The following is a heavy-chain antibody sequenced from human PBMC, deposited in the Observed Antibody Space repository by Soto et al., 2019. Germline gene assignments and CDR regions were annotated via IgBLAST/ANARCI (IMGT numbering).Heavy chain of an antibody. CDR2: INAGNGNT. Sequence: GASVKVSCKASGYTLTSYAMHWVRQAPGQRLEWMGWINAGNGNTKYSQKFQGRVTITRDTSASTAYMELSSLRSEDTAVYYCARVGYGDYVVGWYFDLWGRGTLVTVSS. J-gene: IGHJ2*01. CDR3: ARVGYGDYVVGWYFDL. V-gene: IGHV1-3*01. CDR1: GYTLTSYA. D-gene: IGHD4-17*01.